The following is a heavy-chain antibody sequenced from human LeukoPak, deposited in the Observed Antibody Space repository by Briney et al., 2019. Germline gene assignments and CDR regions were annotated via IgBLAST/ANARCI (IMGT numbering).Heavy chain of an antibody. Sequence: SETLSLTCTVSGGSISSGGYYWSWIRQHPGKGLEWIGYIYYSGNTYYNPSLKSRVTISVDTSQNQFPLKLSSVTAADTAVYYCARGGHYYYDSSGYYYLPYFDYWGQGTLVTVSS. CDR2: IYYSGNT. V-gene: IGHV4-31*03. D-gene: IGHD3-22*01. CDR1: GGSISSGGYY. CDR3: ARGGHYYYDSSGYYYLPYFDY. J-gene: IGHJ4*02.